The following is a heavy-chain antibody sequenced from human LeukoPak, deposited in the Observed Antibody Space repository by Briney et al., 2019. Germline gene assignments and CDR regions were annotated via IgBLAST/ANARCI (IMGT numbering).Heavy chain of an antibody. CDR1: GFTFSSHA. J-gene: IGHJ4*02. V-gene: IGHV3-30*04. CDR3: ARQYISGQWYFDY. CDR2: ISSDGSYK. D-gene: IGHD5-18*01. Sequence: QSGGSLRLSCAASGFTFSSHALHWVRQAPGKGLEWVAVISSDGSYKYYADSVKGRFTISRDNSKNSLYLQMNSLMPEDTAVYYCARQYISGQWYFDYWGQATLVTVSS.